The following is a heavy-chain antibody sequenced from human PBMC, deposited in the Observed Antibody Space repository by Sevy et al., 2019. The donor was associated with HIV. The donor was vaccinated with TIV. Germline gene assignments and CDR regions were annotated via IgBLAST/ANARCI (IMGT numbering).Heavy chain of an antibody. Sequence: GGSLRLSYAASGFTFTTYTMNWVRQAPGKGLEWVSSITSSSNYIYYADSVKGRFTISRDNARDSVYLQMNSLRAEDTAVYYCARPYGSGSWEAFDVWGQGTMVTVSS. V-gene: IGHV3-21*01. J-gene: IGHJ3*01. CDR1: GFTFTTYT. D-gene: IGHD3-10*01. CDR2: ITSSSNYI. CDR3: ARPYGSGSWEAFDV.